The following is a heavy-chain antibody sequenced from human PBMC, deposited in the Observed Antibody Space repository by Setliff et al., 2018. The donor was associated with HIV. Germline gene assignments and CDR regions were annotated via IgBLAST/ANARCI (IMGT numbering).Heavy chain of an antibody. CDR3: AREAGRWELLHDAFDI. CDR2: ISAYNGNT. D-gene: IGHD1-26*01. J-gene: IGHJ3*02. V-gene: IGHV1-18*01. CDR1: GYTFTSYG. Sequence: ASVKVSCKASGYTFTSYGISWVRQAPGQGLEWMGWISAYNGNTNYAQKLQGRVIMTTDTSTSTAYMEPRSLRSDDTAVYYCAREAGRWELLHDAFDIWGQGTMVTVSS.